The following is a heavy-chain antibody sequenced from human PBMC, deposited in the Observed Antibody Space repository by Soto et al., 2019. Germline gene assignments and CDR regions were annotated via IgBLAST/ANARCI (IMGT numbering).Heavy chain of an antibody. CDR2: IYHSGNI. CDR3: ARQYSSSEVFDY. V-gene: IGHV4-38-2*01. J-gene: IGHJ4*02. Sequence: PSETLSLTCAVSGYSISSGYYWGWIRQPPGKGLEWIGSIYHSGNIYYNAPLKSRVSISVDTSKNQFSLELNSVTAADTAVYYCARQYSSSEVFDYWGQGSLVTVS. CDR1: GYSISSGYY. D-gene: IGHD6-6*01.